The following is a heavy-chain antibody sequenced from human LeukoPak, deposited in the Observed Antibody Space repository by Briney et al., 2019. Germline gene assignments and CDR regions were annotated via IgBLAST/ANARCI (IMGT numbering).Heavy chain of an antibody. D-gene: IGHD6-13*01. V-gene: IGHV4-59*01. CDR2: IYYSGST. Sequence: PSETLSLTCTVSGGSISSYYWSWIRQPPGKGLEWIGYIYYSGSTNYNPSLKSRVTISVDTSKNQFSLKLSSVTAADTAVYYCARGNFPAAAIFDYWGQGTLVTVSS. CDR3: ARGNFPAAAIFDY. CDR1: GGSISSYY. J-gene: IGHJ4*02.